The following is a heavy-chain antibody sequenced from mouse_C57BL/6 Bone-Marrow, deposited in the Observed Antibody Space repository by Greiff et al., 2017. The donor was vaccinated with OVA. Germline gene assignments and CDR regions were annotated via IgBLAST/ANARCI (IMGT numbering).Heavy chain of an antibody. D-gene: IGHD2-5*01. CDR3: ARRIVTTGAMDY. V-gene: IGHV5-2*01. CDR1: EYEFPSHD. Sequence: EVKLMESGGGLVQPGESLKLSCESNEYEFPSHDMSWVRKTPEKRLELVAAINSDGGSTYYPDTMERRFIISRDNTKKTLYLQMSSLRSEDTALYYCARRIVTTGAMDYWGQGTSVTVSS. CDR2: INSDGGST. J-gene: IGHJ4*01.